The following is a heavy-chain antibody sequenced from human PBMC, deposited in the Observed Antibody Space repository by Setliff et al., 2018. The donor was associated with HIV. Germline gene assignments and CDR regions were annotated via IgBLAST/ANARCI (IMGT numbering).Heavy chain of an antibody. D-gene: IGHD3-22*01. CDR1: GFTFSNYA. CDR2: ISSRGSTI. Sequence: GGSLRLSCAASGFTFSNYAMSWIRQAPGKGLEWVSYISSRGSTIYYADSVEGRFTISRDNAKNSLYLQMNSLRAEDTAVYYCAKDLVYYDSSGDLDYWGQGTLVTVSS. J-gene: IGHJ4*02. CDR3: AKDLVYYDSSGDLDY. V-gene: IGHV3-11*01.